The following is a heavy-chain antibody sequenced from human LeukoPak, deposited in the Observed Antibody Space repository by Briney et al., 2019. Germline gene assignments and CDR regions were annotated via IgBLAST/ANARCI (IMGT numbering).Heavy chain of an antibody. CDR3: AREGSSSWFVNS. Sequence: GGSLRLSCAASGFTFSDFHMSWIRQAPGKGLEWVSYISGSAGTTYYAASVKGRFTSSRDNAKNSLYLQMNSLRAEDTAVYYCAREGSSSWFVNSWGQGTLVTVSS. J-gene: IGHJ4*02. V-gene: IGHV3-11*01. CDR1: GFTFSDFH. D-gene: IGHD6-13*01. CDR2: ISGSAGTT.